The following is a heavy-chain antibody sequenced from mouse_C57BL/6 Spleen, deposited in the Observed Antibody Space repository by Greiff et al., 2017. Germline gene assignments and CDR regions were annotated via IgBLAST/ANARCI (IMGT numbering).Heavy chain of an antibody. J-gene: IGHJ2*01. Sequence: QVQLQQSGPELVKPGASVKISCKASGYAFSSSWMNWVKQRPGKGLEWIGRIYPGDGDTNYNGKFKGKATLTADKSSSTAYMQLSSLTSEDSAVYFCARENYYGSSYYFDYWGQGTTRTVSS. D-gene: IGHD1-1*01. CDR2: IYPGDGDT. CDR1: GYAFSSSW. V-gene: IGHV1-82*01. CDR3: ARENYYGSSYYFDY.